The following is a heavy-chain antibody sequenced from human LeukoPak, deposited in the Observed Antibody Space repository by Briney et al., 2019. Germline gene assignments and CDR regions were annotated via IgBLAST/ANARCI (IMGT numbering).Heavy chain of an antibody. CDR3: ARAFLHDDYDSSGYYFPVDY. D-gene: IGHD3-22*01. Sequence: GGSLRLSCAASGFTFSSYAMHWVRQAPGKGLEWVAVISYDGSNKYYADSVKGRFTISRDNSKNTLYLQMNSLRAEDTDVYYCARAFLHDDYDSSGYYFPVDYWGQGTLVTVSS. CDR1: GFTFSSYA. V-gene: IGHV3-30*04. J-gene: IGHJ4*02. CDR2: ISYDGSNK.